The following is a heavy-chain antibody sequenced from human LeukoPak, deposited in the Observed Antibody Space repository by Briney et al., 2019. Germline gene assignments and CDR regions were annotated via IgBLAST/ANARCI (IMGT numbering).Heavy chain of an antibody. V-gene: IGHV3-33*01. D-gene: IGHD3-22*01. J-gene: IGHJ3*02. CDR3: ARLKSDSSGYYYGGGAFDI. CDR1: GLTFSSYG. CDR2: IWYDGSNK. Sequence: GRSLRLSCAASGLTFSSYGMHWVRQAPGKGLEWVAVIWYDGSNKYYADSVKGRFTISRDNSKNTLYLQMNSLRAEDTAVYYCARLKSDSSGYYYGGGAFDIWGQGTMVTVSS.